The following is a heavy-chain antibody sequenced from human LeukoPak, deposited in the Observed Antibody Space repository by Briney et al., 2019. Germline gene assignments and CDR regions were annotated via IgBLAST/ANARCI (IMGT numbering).Heavy chain of an antibody. J-gene: IGHJ4*02. D-gene: IGHD3-22*01. CDR3: ARVFYDSSGYYQRDFDY. V-gene: IGHV3-9*01. Sequence: PGGSLRLSCAASGFTFDDYAMHWVRQAPGKGLEWVSGISWNSGSIGYADSVKGRFTISRDNAKNSLYLQMNSLRAEDTAVYYCARVFYDSSGYYQRDFDYWGQGTLVTVSS. CDR1: GFTFDDYA. CDR2: ISWNSGSI.